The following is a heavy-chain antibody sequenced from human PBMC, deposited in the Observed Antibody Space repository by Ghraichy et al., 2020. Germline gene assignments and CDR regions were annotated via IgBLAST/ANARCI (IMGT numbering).Heavy chain of an antibody. V-gene: IGHV4-30-4*01. CDR2: IYYSGST. Sequence: SETLSLTCTVSGGSISSGDYYWSWIRQPPGKGLEWIGYIYYSGSTYYNPSLKSRVTISVDTSKNQFSLKLSSVTAADTAVYYCARTSLSSGCDYWGQGTLVTVSS. CDR1: GGSISSGDYY. CDR3: ARTSLSSGCDY. D-gene: IGHD6-19*01. J-gene: IGHJ4*02.